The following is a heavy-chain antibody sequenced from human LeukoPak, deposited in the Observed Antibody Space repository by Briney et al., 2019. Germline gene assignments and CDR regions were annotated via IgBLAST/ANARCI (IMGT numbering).Heavy chain of an antibody. CDR2: ISHSGST. V-gene: IGHV4-34*01. CDR3: ARGLGTHVAIDYDISTGLAFDI. Sequence: SETLSLTCAVYGGSFSGYYWSWIRQPPGKGLEWIGEISHSGSTNYNPSLKSRVTISVDTSKNQFSLKLSSVTAADTAVYYCARGLGTHVAIDYDISTGLAFDIWGQGTMVTVSS. J-gene: IGHJ3*02. CDR1: GGSFSGYY. D-gene: IGHD3-9*01.